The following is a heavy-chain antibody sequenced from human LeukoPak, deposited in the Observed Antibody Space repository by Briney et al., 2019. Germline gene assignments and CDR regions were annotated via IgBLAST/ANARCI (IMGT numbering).Heavy chain of an antibody. V-gene: IGHV3-33*01. J-gene: IGHJ4*02. Sequence: GRSLRLSCAASVFTFSGFCMHWVRQAPYKGLEWVAVIWYDGSKEYYADSVKGRFTASRDNSKDTLFLQMNSLRVEDTAVYYCARGRGADTGGNSGHFDSWGQGTLVTVSS. CDR1: VFTFSGFC. D-gene: IGHD4-23*01. CDR2: IWYDGSKE. CDR3: ARGRGADTGGNSGHFDS.